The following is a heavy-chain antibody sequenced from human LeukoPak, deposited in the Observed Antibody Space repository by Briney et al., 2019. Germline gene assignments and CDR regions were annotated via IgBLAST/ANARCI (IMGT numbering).Heavy chain of an antibody. CDR1: GYTFTTYV. Sequence: GASVKVSCKASGYTFTTYVLNWVRQAPGQGFEWMGFINTYTRNPTYAQGFTGRFVFSVDTSVSTAYLQISSLKAEDTAVYYCARQVGTASSHDFGHWGHGTLVTVSS. D-gene: IGHD1-26*01. J-gene: IGHJ4*01. V-gene: IGHV7-4-1*02. CDR3: ARQVGTASSHDFGH. CDR2: INTYTRNP.